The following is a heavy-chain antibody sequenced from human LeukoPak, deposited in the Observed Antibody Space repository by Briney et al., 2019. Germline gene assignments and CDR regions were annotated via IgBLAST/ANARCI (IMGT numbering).Heavy chain of an antibody. D-gene: IGHD1-26*01. V-gene: IGHV1-18*01. CDR1: GYTFTSYA. J-gene: IGHJ4*02. Sequence: GASVKVSCKASGYTFTSYAIGWVRRAPGQGHEWMGWISAYNGYTNYAQSLQGRVTMTTDTPTSTAYMELRSLRSDDTAMYYCARVGGNYEGLIDYWGQGTLVTVSS. CDR3: ARVGGNYEGLIDY. CDR2: ISAYNGYT.